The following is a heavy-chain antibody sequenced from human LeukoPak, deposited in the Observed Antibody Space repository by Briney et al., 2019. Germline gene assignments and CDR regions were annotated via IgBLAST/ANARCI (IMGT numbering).Heavy chain of an antibody. CDR3: ARKIPLWFGDFSRQNFFDS. CDR1: GGSISSYY. CDR2: IYYSGST. V-gene: IGHV4-59*12. Sequence: SETLSLTCTVSGGSISSYYWSWIRQPPGKGLEWIGYIYYSGSTNYNPSLKSRVTISVDTSKNQFSLKLTSVTAADTAFYFCARKIPLWFGDFSRQNFFDSWGQGTLVTVSS. D-gene: IGHD3-10*01. J-gene: IGHJ4*02.